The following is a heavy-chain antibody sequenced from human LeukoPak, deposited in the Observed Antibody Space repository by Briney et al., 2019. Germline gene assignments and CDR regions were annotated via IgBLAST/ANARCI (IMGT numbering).Heavy chain of an antibody. V-gene: IGHV4-59*01. CDR3: ARAPPYNILTGYRLFDY. D-gene: IGHD3-9*01. CDR2: IYYSGST. J-gene: IGHJ4*02. Sequence: SETLSLTCTVSGGSISSYYWSWIRQPPGKGLEWIGYIYYSGSTNYNPSLKSRVTISVDTSKNQFSLKLSSVTAADTAVYYCARAPPYNILTGYRLFDYWGQGTLVTVSS. CDR1: GGSISSYY.